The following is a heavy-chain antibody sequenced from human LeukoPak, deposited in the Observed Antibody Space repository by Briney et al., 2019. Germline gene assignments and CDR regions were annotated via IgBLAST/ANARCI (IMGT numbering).Heavy chain of an antibody. CDR3: ARIRDGYNDAYDI. CDR2: INPGGDNT. CDR1: GYTFTNYY. V-gene: IGHV1-46*01. Sequence: ASVKVSCKASGYTFTNYYIHWVRQAPGQGLEWMGLINPGGDNTDYAQNFQGRVTMTRETSTSTVYMGLSSLSSEDTAVYYCARIRDGYNDAYDIWGQGTMVTVSS. J-gene: IGHJ3*02. D-gene: IGHD5-24*01.